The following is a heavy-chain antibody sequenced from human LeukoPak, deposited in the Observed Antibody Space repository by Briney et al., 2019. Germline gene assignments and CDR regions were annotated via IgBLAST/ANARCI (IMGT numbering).Heavy chain of an antibody. CDR1: RFIFSNYC. J-gene: IGHJ4*02. D-gene: IGHD1-26*01. Sequence: GWSLRLSCLASRFIFSNYCFHWVRQAPGKGQEGVANINQQGSETHYVDSVNGQFIISMNNAENSLFLQLDSLTGGDTHVHYCSRGGLYRYSGTSGHYWGQGTLVSVSS. CDR2: INQQGSET. V-gene: IGHV3-7*01. CDR3: SRGGLYRYSGTSGHY.